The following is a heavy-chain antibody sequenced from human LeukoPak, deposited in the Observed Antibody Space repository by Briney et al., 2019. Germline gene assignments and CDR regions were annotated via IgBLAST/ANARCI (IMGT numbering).Heavy chain of an antibody. CDR2: ISAYNGNT. CDR3: ARLEIEMATIKPDFDY. J-gene: IGHJ4*02. V-gene: IGHV1-18*01. Sequence: ASAKVSCKASGYTFTSYGISWVRQAPGQGLEWMGWISAYNGNTNYAQKLQGRVTMTTDTSTSTAYMELRSLRSDDTAVYYCARLEIEMATIKPDFDYWGQGTLVTVSS. CDR1: GYTFTSYG. D-gene: IGHD5-24*01.